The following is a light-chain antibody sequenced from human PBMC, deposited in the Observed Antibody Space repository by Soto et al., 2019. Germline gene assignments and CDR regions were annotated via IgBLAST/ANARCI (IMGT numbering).Light chain of an antibody. V-gene: IGKV1-39*01. CDR2: ATS. Sequence: DIQMTQSPSSLSASVGDTVTISCRTSQTVSKYLNWYQQKPGKAPNILIHATSSLHSGVPSRFSGSGSGTDFTLTISSLQPEDFATYYCQQTYITPETFGQGTKVEIK. CDR1: QTVSKY. J-gene: IGKJ1*01. CDR3: QQTYITPET.